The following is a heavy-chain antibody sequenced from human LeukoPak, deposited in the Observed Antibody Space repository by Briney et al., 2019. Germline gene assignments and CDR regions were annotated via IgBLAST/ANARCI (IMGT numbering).Heavy chain of an antibody. CDR3: ARIFIRNGYSSYFDC. Sequence: PSETLSLTCTVSGFSISSGHYWGWVRQPPGAGLEWIGSVYQNGTTYYNPSLKSRVTTSVDMSKNQFSLRLRPVTAADTAVYYCARIFIRNGYSSYFDCWGQGTLVTVSS. V-gene: IGHV4-38-2*02. D-gene: IGHD5-18*01. CDR1: GFSISSGHY. CDR2: VYQNGTT. J-gene: IGHJ4*02.